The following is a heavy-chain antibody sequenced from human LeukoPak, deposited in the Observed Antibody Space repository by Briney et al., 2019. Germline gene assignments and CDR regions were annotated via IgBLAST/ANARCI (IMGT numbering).Heavy chain of an antibody. CDR1: GFTFRSYS. Sequence: GGSLRLSCAASGFTFRSYSMNWVRQAPGKGLEWVSSISSSSSYIYYTDSVKGRFTISRDNAKNTLYLQMNSLRAEDTAVYYCAKGRASGSYYLVFDYWGQGTLVTVSS. D-gene: IGHD1-26*01. V-gene: IGHV3-21*04. J-gene: IGHJ4*02. CDR2: ISSSSSYI. CDR3: AKGRASGSYYLVFDY.